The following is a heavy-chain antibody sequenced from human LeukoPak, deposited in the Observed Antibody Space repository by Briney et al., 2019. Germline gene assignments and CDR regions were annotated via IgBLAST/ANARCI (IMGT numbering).Heavy chain of an antibody. V-gene: IGHV4-34*01. CDR2: INHSGST. CDR1: GGSFSGYY. Sequence: SETLSLTCAVYGGSFSGYYWSWTRQPPGKGLEWIGEINHSGSTNYNPSLKSRVTISVDTSKNQFSLKLSSVTAADTAVYYCARDNGVAAAGTLYFDYWGQGTLVTVSS. J-gene: IGHJ4*02. D-gene: IGHD6-13*01. CDR3: ARDNGVAAAGTLYFDY.